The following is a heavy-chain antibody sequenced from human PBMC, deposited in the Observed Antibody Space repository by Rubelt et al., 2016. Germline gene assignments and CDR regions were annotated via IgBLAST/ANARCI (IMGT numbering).Heavy chain of an antibody. V-gene: IGHV3-21*06. J-gene: IGHJ4*02. D-gene: IGHD2-15*01. CDR3: ARVGYCIGGCYPFDL. Sequence: VRQAPGKGLEWVSSISDTSKYIFHADSVGGRFTISRDDAKNSLFLQMNGLRVEDTAIYYRARVGYCIGGCYPFDLWGQGTLVTVSS. CDR2: ISDTSKYI.